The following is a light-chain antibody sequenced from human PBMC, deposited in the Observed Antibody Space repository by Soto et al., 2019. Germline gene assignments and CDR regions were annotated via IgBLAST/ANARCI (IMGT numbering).Light chain of an antibody. V-gene: IGKV3-15*01. CDR3: QQYDNWPPT. J-gene: IGKJ4*01. CDR2: GAS. CDR1: QSIGSN. Sequence: EIVMTQSPATLSVSPGERATLSCRASQSIGSNLDWYQQRPGQGPRLLIYGASTRPTGIPARFRGSGSGTEFTLNINGLASEDFVVYYCQQYDNWPPTFGGGAKVEIK.